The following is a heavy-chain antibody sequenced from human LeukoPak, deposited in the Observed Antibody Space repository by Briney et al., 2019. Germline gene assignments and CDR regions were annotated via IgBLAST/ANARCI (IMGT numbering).Heavy chain of an antibody. CDR1: GFTFSSYW. J-gene: IGHJ4*02. CDR3: LPLYCSGTGCPLHY. D-gene: IGHD2-2*01. Sequence: GGSLRLSCAASGFTFSSYWMTWICQAPGKGLEWVANIKQDGSQKYYVDSVKGRFTISRDNAKNSLYLQMNSLRAEDTAVYYCLPLYCSGTGCPLHYWGQGTLVTVSS. V-gene: IGHV3-7*01. CDR2: IKQDGSQK.